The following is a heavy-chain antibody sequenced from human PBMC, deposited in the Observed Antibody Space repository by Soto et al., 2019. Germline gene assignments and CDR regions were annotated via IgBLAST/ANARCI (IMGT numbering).Heavy chain of an antibody. CDR2: IYSDETSTTST. CDR3: ARGDRGAFDL. D-gene: IGHD1-26*01. CDR1: GFTFDYYW. Sequence: GGSLRLSCAASGFTFDYYWMHRVRQAPGKGLVWVSRIYSDETSTTSTTYADSVKGRFTISRDNAKNTVSLQMNSLRADDTAVYYCARGDRGAFDLWGQGTVVTVSS. J-gene: IGHJ3*01. V-gene: IGHV3-74*01.